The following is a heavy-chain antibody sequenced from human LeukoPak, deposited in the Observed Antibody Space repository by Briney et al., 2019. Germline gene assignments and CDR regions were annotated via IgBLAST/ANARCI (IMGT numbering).Heavy chain of an antibody. Sequence: GESLKISCKGSGYSFTSYWIGWARQMPGKGLEWMGFIYPGDSDTRYSPSFQGQVTISADKSISTAYLQWSSLKASDTAMYYGAKLGRTYGDRYFDYWGQGTLVTVSS. J-gene: IGHJ4*02. D-gene: IGHD4-17*01. CDR3: AKLGRTYGDRYFDY. CDR2: IYPGDSDT. V-gene: IGHV5-51*01. CDR1: GYSFTSYW.